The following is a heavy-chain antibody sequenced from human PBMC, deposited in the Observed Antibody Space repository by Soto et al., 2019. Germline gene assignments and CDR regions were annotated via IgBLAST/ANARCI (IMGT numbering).Heavy chain of an antibody. J-gene: IGHJ6*02. CDR1: GYTFTGYY. Sequence: ASVKVSCKASGYTFTGYYMHWVRQAPGQGLEWMGWINPNSGGTNYAQKFQGWVTMTRDTSISTAYMERSRLRSDDTAVYYGARGGDGYNSHYYYGMDVWGQGTTGTVSS. D-gene: IGHD5-12*01. V-gene: IGHV1-2*04. CDR3: ARGGDGYNSHYYYGMDV. CDR2: INPNSGGT.